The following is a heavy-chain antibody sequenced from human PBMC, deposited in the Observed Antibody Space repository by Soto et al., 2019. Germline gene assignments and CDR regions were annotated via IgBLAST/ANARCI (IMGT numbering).Heavy chain of an antibody. D-gene: IGHD1-7*01. CDR2: IYRTGST. CDR3: ASRDPGTSVDY. Sequence: QVQLQESGPGLVKPSGTLSLTCAVSGGSFTSNNWWTWVRQPPGQGLEWIGEIYRTGSTNYNPALESLVTISLDKSKNKVTLKVASQTAAYTAVYFCASRDPGTSVDYWGQGTLVTVSS. J-gene: IGHJ4*02. V-gene: IGHV4-4*02. CDR1: GGSFTSNNW.